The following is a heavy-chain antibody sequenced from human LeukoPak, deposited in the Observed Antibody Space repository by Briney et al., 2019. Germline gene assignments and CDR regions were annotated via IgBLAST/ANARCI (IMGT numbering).Heavy chain of an antibody. CDR2: ISYDGSNK. CDR1: GFTFSSYA. Sequence: GGSLRLSCAASGFTFSSYAMHWVRQAPGKGLEWVAVISYDGSNKYYADSVKGRFTISRGNSKNTLYLQMNSLRAEDTAVYYCARGRLYSSPLDYWGQGTLVTVSS. V-gene: IGHV3-30*04. D-gene: IGHD6-13*01. J-gene: IGHJ4*02. CDR3: ARGRLYSSPLDY.